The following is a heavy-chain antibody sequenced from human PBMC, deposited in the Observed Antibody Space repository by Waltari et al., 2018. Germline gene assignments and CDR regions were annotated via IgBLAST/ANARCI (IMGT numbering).Heavy chain of an antibody. CDR1: GCTFSSYD. D-gene: IGHD3-10*01. CDR2: IIAIFGTA. Sequence: QVQLVQSGAEVKKPGSSVKVSCKASGCTFSSYDINWVRQAPGQGLEWMGGIIAIFGTANYAQKFQGRVTITADESTSTAYMELSSLRSEDTAVYYCARPRITMPLCCSWDVWGQGTTVTVSS. V-gene: IGHV1-69*13. J-gene: IGHJ6*02. CDR3: ARPRITMPLCCSWDV.